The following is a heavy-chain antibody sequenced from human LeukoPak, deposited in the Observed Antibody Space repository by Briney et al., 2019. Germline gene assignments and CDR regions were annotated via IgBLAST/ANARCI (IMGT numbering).Heavy chain of an antibody. CDR3: ARLWFGESGLDF. CDR2: ISYSGYT. CDR1: GGSIGSSTYY. Sequence: SETPSLTCTVSGGSIGSSTYYWGWIRQPPGRGLEWIGSISYSGYTYYNPSLKSRVTISVDWSRNQFSLKLSSVTAAGTAVYYCARLWFGESGLDFWGRGTLVTVSS. D-gene: IGHD3-10*01. V-gene: IGHV4-39*07. J-gene: IGHJ4*02.